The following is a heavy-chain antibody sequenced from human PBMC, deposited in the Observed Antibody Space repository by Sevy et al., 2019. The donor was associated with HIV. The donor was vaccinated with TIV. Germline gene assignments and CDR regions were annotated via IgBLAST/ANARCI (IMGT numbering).Heavy chain of an antibody. CDR2: ISKSGSDI. CDR1: GFNFNIYS. CDR3: ARAPSMDY. J-gene: IGHJ4*02. Sequence: GGSLRLSCAASGFNFNIYSLNWVRQSPGKGLQWVSLISKSGSDIFYADSVKGRFTISRDNAKNSLYLQMTSLRSDDTGVYFCARAPSMDYWGQGTLVTVSS. V-gene: IGHV3-21*01.